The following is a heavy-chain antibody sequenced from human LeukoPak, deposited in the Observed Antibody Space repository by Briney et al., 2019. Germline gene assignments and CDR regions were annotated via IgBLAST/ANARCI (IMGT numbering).Heavy chain of an antibody. Sequence: ASVKVSCKASGYTFTGYYMHWVRQAPGQGLEWMGWINPNSGGTNYAQKFQGRVTITTDESTSTAYMELSSLRSEDTAVYYCARGLRDYDVWSGRWFDPWCQGTLVTVSS. CDR1: GYTFTGYY. J-gene: IGHJ5*02. CDR3: ARGLRDYDVWSGRWFDP. D-gene: IGHD3-3*01. CDR2: INPNSGGT. V-gene: IGHV1-2*02.